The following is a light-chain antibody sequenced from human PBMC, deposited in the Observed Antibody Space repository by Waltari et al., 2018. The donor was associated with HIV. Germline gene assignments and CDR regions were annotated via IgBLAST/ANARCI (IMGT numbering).Light chain of an antibody. CDR1: ALPKQY. Sequence: SYELTQPPSVSVSPGQTARITCSGEALPKQYAYWYQQKPGQAPVMVIYKDSERHSGIPGRFSGSSSGTTVTLTNSGVQAEDEADYYCQSADSSGTYPWVFGGGTKLTVL. J-gene: IGLJ3*02. CDR3: QSADSSGTYPWV. V-gene: IGLV3-25*03. CDR2: KDS.